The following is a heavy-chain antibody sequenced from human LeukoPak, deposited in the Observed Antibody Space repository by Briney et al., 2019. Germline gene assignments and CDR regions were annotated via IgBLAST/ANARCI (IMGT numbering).Heavy chain of an antibody. V-gene: IGHV4-61*01. Sequence: PXETLSLTCTVSGGSVSSGSYYWSWIRQPPGTGLEWIGYIYYSGSTNYNPSLKSRVTISVDTSKNQFSLKLSSVTAADTAVYYCARDRYSDGFDYWGQGTLVTVSS. D-gene: IGHD5-18*01. CDR2: IYYSGST. CDR3: ARDRYSDGFDY. J-gene: IGHJ4*02. CDR1: GGSVSSGSYY.